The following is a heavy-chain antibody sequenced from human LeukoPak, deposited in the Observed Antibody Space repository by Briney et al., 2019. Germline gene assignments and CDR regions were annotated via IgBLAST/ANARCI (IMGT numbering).Heavy chain of an antibody. CDR1: GGTFSSYA. D-gene: IGHD3-22*01. CDR2: IIPIFGTA. Sequence: SVKVSCKASGGTFSSYAISWVRQAPGQGLEWMGGIIPIFGTANYAQKFQGRVTITADKSTSTAYMELSSLRSEDTAVYYCARDYYDSSGYYYDDYWGQGTLVTVSS. CDR3: ARDYYDSSGYYYDDY. V-gene: IGHV1-69*06. J-gene: IGHJ4*02.